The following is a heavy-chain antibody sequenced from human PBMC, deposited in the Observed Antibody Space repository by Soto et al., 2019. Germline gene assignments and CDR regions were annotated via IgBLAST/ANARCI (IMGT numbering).Heavy chain of an antibody. CDR1: GGSFSGYY. V-gene: IGHV4-34*01. D-gene: IGHD4-17*01. J-gene: IGHJ6*03. CDR2: INHSGST. CDR3: ARQGGLVTTVTTSKGHYMDV. Sequence: PSETLSLTCAVYGGSFSGYYWSWIRQPPGKGLEWIGEINHSGSTNYNPSLKSRVTISVDTSKNQFSLKLSSVTAADTAVYYCARQGGLVTTVTTSKGHYMDVWGKGTTVTVSS.